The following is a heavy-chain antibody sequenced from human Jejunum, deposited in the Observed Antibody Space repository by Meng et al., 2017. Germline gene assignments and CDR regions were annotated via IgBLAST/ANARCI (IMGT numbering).Heavy chain of an antibody. CDR2: IYPDDSDV. CDR1: GYSFTNHW. Sequence: GGSLRLSCKGSGYSFTNHWIGWVRRMPGKGLEWVAIIYPDDSDVRYNPSIQGQGTISADKSTSTAYLQWSSLEASDTAMYYCVRSSGWFYFDFWGQGTLVTVSS. D-gene: IGHD6-19*01. J-gene: IGHJ4*02. V-gene: IGHV5-51*01. CDR3: VRSSGWFYFDF.